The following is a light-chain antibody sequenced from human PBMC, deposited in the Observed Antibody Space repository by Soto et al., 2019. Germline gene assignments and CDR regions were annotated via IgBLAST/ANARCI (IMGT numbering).Light chain of an antibody. J-gene: IGKJ2*01. Sequence: DIQMTQSPSTLSASVGDRVTITCRASQSIGTYLAWYQQKPGKAPKLLIYDTFSLESGVPSRFSGSASGTEFTLTISSLQPDDFATYFCPQYKSYSPYTFGQGTKLENK. V-gene: IGKV1-5*01. CDR1: QSIGTY. CDR2: DTF. CDR3: PQYKSYSPYT.